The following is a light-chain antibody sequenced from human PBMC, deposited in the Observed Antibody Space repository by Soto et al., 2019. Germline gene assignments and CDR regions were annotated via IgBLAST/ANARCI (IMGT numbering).Light chain of an antibody. Sequence: DIQMTQSPSSLSASVGDRVTITCRASHDTSNSVAWFQQRPGMAPKSLIYGASSLQSGVSSRFSGSGSRTQFTLTISSLQPEDFATYYCQQYSSFPYTFGQGTQLEIK. CDR2: GAS. J-gene: IGKJ2*01. CDR3: QQYSSFPYT. CDR1: HDTSNS. V-gene: IGKV1-16*01.